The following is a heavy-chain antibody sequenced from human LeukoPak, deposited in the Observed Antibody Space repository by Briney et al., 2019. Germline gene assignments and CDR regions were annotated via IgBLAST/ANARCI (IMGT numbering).Heavy chain of an antibody. J-gene: IGHJ4*02. D-gene: IGHD5-18*01. CDR1: GGSISSSSYY. V-gene: IGHV4-39*02. Sequence: SETLSLTCTVSGGSISSSSYYWGWIRQPPGKGLEWIGSIYYSGSTYYNPSLKSRVTISVDTSKNQFSLKLSSVTAADTAVYYCAKDVYSYGYGFDYWGQGTLVTVSS. CDR2: IYYSGST. CDR3: AKDVYSYGYGFDY.